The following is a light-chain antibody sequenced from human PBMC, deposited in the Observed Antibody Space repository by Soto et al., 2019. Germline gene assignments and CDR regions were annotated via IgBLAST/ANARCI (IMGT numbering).Light chain of an antibody. CDR3: SSYTSSSTLL. J-gene: IGLJ2*01. Sequence: QSALTQPASVSGSPGQSITISCSGTSSDVGSYNYVSWYQQHPARAPKLMIYDVSNRPTGVSNRFSGSKYGNTASLTISGLQAEDEADYYCSSYTSSSTLLFGGGTKLTVL. CDR1: SSDVGSYNY. CDR2: DVS. V-gene: IGLV2-14*01.